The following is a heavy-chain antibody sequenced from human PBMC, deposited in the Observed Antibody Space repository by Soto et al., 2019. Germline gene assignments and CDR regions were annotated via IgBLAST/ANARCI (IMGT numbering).Heavy chain of an antibody. CDR3: VKTGTPLYGPGRSWIDP. Sequence: GGSLRLSCAASGFTFSSYGMHWVRQAPGKGLEWVAVISYEGSIQYYADSVKGRFTISRDNSKNTLYLQMNSLRDEDTAVYYCVKTGTPLYGPGRSWIDPWGQGTLVTVSS. CDR1: GFTFSSYG. D-gene: IGHD3-10*01. J-gene: IGHJ5*02. CDR2: ISYEGSIQ. V-gene: IGHV3-30*18.